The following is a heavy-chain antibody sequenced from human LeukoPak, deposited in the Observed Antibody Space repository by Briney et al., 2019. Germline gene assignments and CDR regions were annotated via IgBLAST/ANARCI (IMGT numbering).Heavy chain of an antibody. Sequence: GASVKVSCKASGYTFTNYAIHWVRQAPGQRLEWMGWINAGNGGTNYAQKFQGRVTMTGDTSISTAYMELSRLRSDDTAVYYCAREAYWSSGITMVRGGTPDAFDIWGQGTMVTVSS. J-gene: IGHJ3*02. CDR2: INAGNGGT. CDR3: AREAYWSSGITMVRGGTPDAFDI. CDR1: GYTFTNYA. D-gene: IGHD3-10*01. V-gene: IGHV1-2*02.